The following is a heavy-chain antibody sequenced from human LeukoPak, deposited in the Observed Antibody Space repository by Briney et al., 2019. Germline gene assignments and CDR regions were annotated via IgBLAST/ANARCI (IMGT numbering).Heavy chain of an antibody. CDR2: IRYDGNNK. J-gene: IGHJ3*02. D-gene: IGHD4-17*01. Sequence: PGGSLRLSCAASGFTFSSYAMHWVRQAPGKGLEWVTFIRYDGNNKYYADSVKGRFIISRDNAKNPLYLQMNSLRAEDTAVYYCAARDSYGVGAFDIWGQGTMVTVSS. V-gene: IGHV3-30*02. CDR1: GFTFSSYA. CDR3: AARDSYGVGAFDI.